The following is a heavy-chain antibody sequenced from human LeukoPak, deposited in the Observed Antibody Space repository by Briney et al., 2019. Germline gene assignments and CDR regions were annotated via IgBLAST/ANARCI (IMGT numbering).Heavy chain of an antibody. CDR1: GGTFSSYA. D-gene: IGHD2-2*01. J-gene: IGHJ6*02. CDR3: ARDKRYCSSTSCYGGVKYYGMDV. V-gene: IGHV1-3*01. Sequence: ASVKVSCKASGGTFSSYAISWVRQAPGQRLEWMGWINAGNGNTKYSQKFQGRVTITRDTSASTAYMELSSLRSEDTAVYYCARDKRYCSSTSCYGGVKYYGMDVWGQGTTVTVSS. CDR2: INAGNGNT.